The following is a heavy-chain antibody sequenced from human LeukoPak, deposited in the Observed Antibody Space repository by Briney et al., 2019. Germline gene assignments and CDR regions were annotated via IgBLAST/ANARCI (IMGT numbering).Heavy chain of an antibody. Sequence: ASVKVSCKTSGYTFATYFMHWVRQAPGQGLEWMGYIKPNSGVTNYAQKFQGRVTMTWDTSISTAYIELSGLTSDDTSIYYCARPIYCGSDCYFNFDYWGQGTLVTVSS. J-gene: IGHJ4*02. CDR1: GYTFATYF. V-gene: IGHV1-2*02. D-gene: IGHD2-21*02. CDR2: IKPNSGVT. CDR3: ARPIYCGSDCYFNFDY.